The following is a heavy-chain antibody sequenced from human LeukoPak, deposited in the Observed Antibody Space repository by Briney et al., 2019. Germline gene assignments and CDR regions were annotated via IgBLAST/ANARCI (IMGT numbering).Heavy chain of an antibody. Sequence: GGSLRLSCAASGFTFSSYSMNWVRQAAGKGLEWVAVTSFDGSEVFFADSVRGRFTISRDNSKDTVYLQINSLRAEDTAVYHCARDYYWLEYCSNGVCQDSFDIWGQGTMVTVSS. CDR2: TSFDGSEV. CDR1: GFTFSSYS. V-gene: IGHV3-30*03. CDR3: ARDYYWLEYCSNGVCQDSFDI. D-gene: IGHD2-8*01. J-gene: IGHJ3*02.